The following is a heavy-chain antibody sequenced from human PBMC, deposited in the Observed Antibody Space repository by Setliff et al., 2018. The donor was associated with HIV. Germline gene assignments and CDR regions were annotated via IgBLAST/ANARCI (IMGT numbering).Heavy chain of an antibody. J-gene: IGHJ4*02. CDR3: ARKYTGGPLDY. V-gene: IGHV1-18*04. D-gene: IGHD6-19*01. CDR2: ISVYNDNT. Sequence: ASVKVSCKASGYTFTSYYMHWVRRAPGQGLEWMGWISVYNDNTHYAQKFRGRVTITSDRSVSTAYMELRSLRSDDTAMYYCARKYTGGPLDYWGQGTLVTVSS. CDR1: GYTFTSYY.